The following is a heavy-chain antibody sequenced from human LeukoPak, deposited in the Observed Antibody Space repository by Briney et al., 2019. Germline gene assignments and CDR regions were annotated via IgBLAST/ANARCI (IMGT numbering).Heavy chain of an antibody. CDR2: INWNGGST. CDR3: ARSAGITMIRGDPNDY. D-gene: IGHD3-10*01. Sequence: GGSLRLSCAASGFTFDDYAMSWVRQAPGKRLEWVSGINWNGGSTGYADSVKGRFTISRDNAKNSLYLQMNTLTVEDTALYYCARSAGITMIRGDPNDYWGQGTLVTVSS. J-gene: IGHJ4*02. V-gene: IGHV3-20*04. CDR1: GFTFDDYA.